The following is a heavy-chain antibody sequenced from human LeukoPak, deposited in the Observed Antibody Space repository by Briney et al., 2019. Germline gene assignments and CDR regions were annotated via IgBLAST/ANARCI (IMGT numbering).Heavy chain of an antibody. CDR3: ARRRLYVVIVPFDP. CDR1: GYTPTGYY. V-gene: IGHV1-2*02. Sequence: GSVNVSSKASGYTPTGYYIHSVRQAPGQRREWMGWINPNIGDTNYAQKFQGRVTMTRDTSIRTAYMELSRLRSDDTAVYYCARRRLYVVIVPFDPWGKGTLVTVSS. CDR2: INPNIGDT. J-gene: IGHJ5*02. D-gene: IGHD2/OR15-2a*01.